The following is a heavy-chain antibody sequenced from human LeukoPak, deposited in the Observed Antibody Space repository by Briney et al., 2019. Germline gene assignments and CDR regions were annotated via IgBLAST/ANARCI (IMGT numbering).Heavy chain of an antibody. D-gene: IGHD6-19*01. CDR3: ARDRDSSGWLSN. J-gene: IGHJ4*02. Sequence: SDTLSLTCTVSGGAISSYYWSWIRQPPGKGLEWIGYIYYSGSTNYNPSLKSRVTISVDTSKNQFSLKLSSVTAADAAVYYCARDRDSSGWLSNWGQGTLVTVSS. CDR2: IYYSGST. V-gene: IGHV4-59*01. CDR1: GGAISSYY.